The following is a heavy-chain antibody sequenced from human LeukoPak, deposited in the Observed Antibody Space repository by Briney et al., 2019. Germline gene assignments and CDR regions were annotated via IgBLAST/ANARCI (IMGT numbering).Heavy chain of an antibody. CDR2: ISAYNGNT. Sequence: ASVNVSCTASGYTFTSYGISWVRQAPGQGLEWMGWISAYNGNTNYAQKLQGRVTITTDTSTSTAYMELRSLRSDDTAVYYCARAWSVVVPASGYWGQGTLVTVSS. CDR3: ARAWSVVVPASGY. D-gene: IGHD2-2*01. CDR1: GYTFTSYG. V-gene: IGHV1-18*01. J-gene: IGHJ4*02.